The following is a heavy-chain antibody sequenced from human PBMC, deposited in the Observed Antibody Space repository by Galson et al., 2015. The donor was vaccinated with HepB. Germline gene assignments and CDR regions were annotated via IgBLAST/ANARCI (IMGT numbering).Heavy chain of an antibody. CDR2: IYPADSDT. D-gene: IGHD3-3*01. Sequence: QSGAEVKKPGESLKISCKGSGYSFATSWIGWVRQMPGKGLEWMGIIYPADSDTTYSPSFQGQVTISADKSVRTAYLQWSSLKASDTAMYYCATSPPGGPGLVGFWSGYGWGQGTLVTVSS. V-gene: IGHV5-51*01. CDR3: ATSPPGGPGLVGFWSGYG. J-gene: IGHJ4*02. CDR1: GYSFATSW.